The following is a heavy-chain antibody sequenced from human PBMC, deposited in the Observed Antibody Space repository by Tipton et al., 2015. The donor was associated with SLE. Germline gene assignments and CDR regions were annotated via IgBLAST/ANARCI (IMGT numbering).Heavy chain of an antibody. Sequence: TLSLTCTVSGGSISSHYWSWIRQPPGKGLEWIGYIYTSGSTNYNPSLKSRVTISVDTSKNQFSLKLSSVTAADTAVYYCARGLSSSSWYGDDAFDIWGQGTMVTVSS. CDR2: IYTSGST. J-gene: IGHJ3*02. CDR1: GGSISSHY. D-gene: IGHD6-13*01. V-gene: IGHV4-4*09. CDR3: ARGLSSSSWYGDDAFDI.